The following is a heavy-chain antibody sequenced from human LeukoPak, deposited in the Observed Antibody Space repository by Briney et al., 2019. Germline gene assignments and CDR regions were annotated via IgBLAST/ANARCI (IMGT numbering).Heavy chain of an antibody. CDR3: AKTYPTYYYMDV. D-gene: IGHD2-2*01. J-gene: IGHJ6*03. V-gene: IGHV3-30*02. Sequence: GGSLRLSCAASGFTFSNAWMSWVRQAPGKGLEWVAFIRYDGSNKYYGDSVKGRFTISRDNSKNTLYLQMNSLRAEDTAVYYCAKTYPTYYYMDVWGKGTTVTISS. CDR1: GFTFSNAW. CDR2: IRYDGSNK.